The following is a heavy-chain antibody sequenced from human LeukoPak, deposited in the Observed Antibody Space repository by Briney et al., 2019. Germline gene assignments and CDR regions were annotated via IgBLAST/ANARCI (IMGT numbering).Heavy chain of an antibody. CDR3: ARHSRSAYTGYENAFDI. V-gene: IGHV4-39*01. CDR1: GDSISSGNYY. CDR2: IYNSANT. J-gene: IGHJ3*02. D-gene: IGHD5-12*01. Sequence: SETLSLTCTVSGDSISSGNYYWGWIRQPPGKGLEWIGNIYNSANTHYNPSLKTRITMSVDTSKNQFSLKLNSVTAADTGIYYCARHSRSAYTGYENAFDIWGQGTMVTVSS.